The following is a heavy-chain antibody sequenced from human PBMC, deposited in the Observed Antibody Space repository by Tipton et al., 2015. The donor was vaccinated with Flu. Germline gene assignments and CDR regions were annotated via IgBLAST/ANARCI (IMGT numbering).Heavy chain of an antibody. J-gene: IGHJ3*02. V-gene: IGHV4-34*01. CDR3: ARGPLGSLKDAFDI. D-gene: IGHD3-10*01. CDR1: GGSFSGYY. CDR2: INHSGST. Sequence: TLSLTCAVYGGSFSGYYWSWIRQPPGKGLEWIGEINHSGSTNYNPSLKSRVTISVNTSKNQFSLKLSSVTAADTAVYYCARGPLGSLKDAFDIWGQGTMVTVSS.